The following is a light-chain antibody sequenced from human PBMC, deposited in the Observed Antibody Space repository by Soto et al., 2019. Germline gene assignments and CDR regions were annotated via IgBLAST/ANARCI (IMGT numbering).Light chain of an antibody. CDR1: SSDVGGYNF. V-gene: IGLV2-14*03. Sequence: QSALTQPASVSGSPGQSITISCTGTSSDVGGYNFVSWYQQHPGKAPKFIIYDVRNRPSGVSNRFSGSRSGNTASLTISGLQDEDEADYYCSSYTRSSTVIFGGGTKLTVL. CDR2: DVR. J-gene: IGLJ2*01. CDR3: SSYTRSSTVI.